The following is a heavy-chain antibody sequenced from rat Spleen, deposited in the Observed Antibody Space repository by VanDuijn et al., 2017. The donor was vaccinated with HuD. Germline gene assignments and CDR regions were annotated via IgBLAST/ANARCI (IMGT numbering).Heavy chain of an antibody. Sequence: EVQVVESGGGLVQPGRSLKLSCAASGFIFSDYNMAWVRQAPKKGLEWVATISYDGGSTYYRDSVKGRFTISRDDAKNIQYLQKDSLRSEDTATYYCARDTNYFDYWGHGVMVTVSS. V-gene: IGHV5-7*01. CDR2: ISYDGGST. CDR1: GFIFSDYN. CDR3: ARDTNYFDY. J-gene: IGHJ2*01. D-gene: IGHD2-1*01.